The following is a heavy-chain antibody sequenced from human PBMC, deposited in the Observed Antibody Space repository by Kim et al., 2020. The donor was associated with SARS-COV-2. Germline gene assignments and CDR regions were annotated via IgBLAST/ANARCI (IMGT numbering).Heavy chain of an antibody. V-gene: IGHV3-11*04. Sequence: STIYYADSVKGRFTISRDNAKNSLYLQMNSLRAEDTAVYYCARVKDAFDIWGQGTMVTVSS. J-gene: IGHJ3*02. CDR3: ARVKDAFDI. CDR2: STI.